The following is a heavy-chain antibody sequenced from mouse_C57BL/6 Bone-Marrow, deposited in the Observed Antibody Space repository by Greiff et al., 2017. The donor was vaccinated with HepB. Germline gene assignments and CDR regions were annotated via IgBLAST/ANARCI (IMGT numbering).Heavy chain of an antibody. CDR2: IYPSDSET. CDR3: ARPSTTVVATPFDY. D-gene: IGHD1-1*01. V-gene: IGHV1-61*01. CDR1: GYTFTSYW. Sequence: QVQLQQPGAELVRPGSSVKLSCKASGYTFTSYWMDWVKQRPGQGLEWIGNIYPSDSETHYNQKFKDKATLTVEKSSSTAYMQLSSLTSEDSAVYYCARPSTTVVATPFDYWGQGTTLTVSS. J-gene: IGHJ2*01.